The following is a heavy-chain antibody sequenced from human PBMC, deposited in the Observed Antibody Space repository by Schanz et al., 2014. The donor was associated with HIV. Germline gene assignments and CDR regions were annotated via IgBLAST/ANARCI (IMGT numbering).Heavy chain of an antibody. CDR1: GFTFSSYG. CDR2: ISGSSIT. J-gene: IGHJ4*02. Sequence: QVQLVESGGGVVQPWRSLRLSCAASGFTFSSYGMHWVRQAPGKGLEWVSAISGSSITYSADSVKGRFTISRDNSKNTLYLQMNSLRAEDTAVYYCARRQWVAPDYWGQGTLVTVSS. D-gene: IGHD6-19*01. CDR3: ARRQWVAPDY. V-gene: IGHV3-NL1*01.